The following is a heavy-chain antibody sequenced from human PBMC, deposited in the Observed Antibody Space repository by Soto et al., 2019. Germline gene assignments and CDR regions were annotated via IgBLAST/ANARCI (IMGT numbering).Heavy chain of an antibody. D-gene: IGHD2-21*01. Sequence: EVQLLESGGTLVQPGESLRLSCEVSGFSFSSFAMNWVRQAPGEGLEWVSSIRGTATSYADSVKGRFTISRDNSKNTVYLQMNTLRGEDTAVYYCAKCAVWMTTSGGWCKGFDPWGQGTLVIVSS. CDR1: GFSFSSFA. V-gene: IGHV3-23*01. CDR2: IRGTAT. J-gene: IGHJ5*02. CDR3: AKCAVWMTTSGGWCKGFDP.